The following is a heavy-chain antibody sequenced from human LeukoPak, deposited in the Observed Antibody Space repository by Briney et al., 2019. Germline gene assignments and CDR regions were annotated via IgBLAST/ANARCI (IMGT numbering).Heavy chain of an antibody. CDR2: VYSSGAT. Sequence: SETLSLTCTVSGGSIKNFYWSWIRRPAGKGLEWIGRVYSSGATDYNPSLESRLSMSVDTSKNQFSLKVTSVTAADTAVYFCAREAIPARDEQTFDFWGQGALVSVSS. CDR1: GGSIKNFY. CDR3: AREAIPARDEQTFDF. D-gene: IGHD2-21*01. V-gene: IGHV4-4*07. J-gene: IGHJ4*02.